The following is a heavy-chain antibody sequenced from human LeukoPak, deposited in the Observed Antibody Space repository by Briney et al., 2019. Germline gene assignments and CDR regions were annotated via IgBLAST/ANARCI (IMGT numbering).Heavy chain of an antibody. V-gene: IGHV3-21*01. CDR3: ARDYYDTYTLGY. J-gene: IGHJ4*02. D-gene: IGHD3-22*01. Sequence: GGSLRLSCAASGLIFSGSWMNWVRQAPGKGLEWVSSISSSSSYIYYADSVKGRFTISRDNAKNSLYLQMNSLRAEDTAVYYCARDYYDTYTLGYWGQGTLVTVSS. CDR2: ISSSSSYI. CDR1: GLIFSGSW.